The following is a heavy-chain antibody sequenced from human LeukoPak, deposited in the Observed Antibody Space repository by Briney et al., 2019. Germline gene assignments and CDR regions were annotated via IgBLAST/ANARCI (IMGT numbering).Heavy chain of an antibody. Sequence: PGGSLRLSCAASGFTFSSYWMHWVRQAPGQGLVWVSRINSDGWSTNYADSAQGRCTISRDNAKKTLYLQVNSLRAEDTAVYYCARLTLRGVIQWGQGTLVTVSS. CDR1: GFTFSSYW. D-gene: IGHD3-10*01. CDR3: ARLTLRGVIQ. V-gene: IGHV3-74*01. CDR2: INSDGWST. J-gene: IGHJ4*02.